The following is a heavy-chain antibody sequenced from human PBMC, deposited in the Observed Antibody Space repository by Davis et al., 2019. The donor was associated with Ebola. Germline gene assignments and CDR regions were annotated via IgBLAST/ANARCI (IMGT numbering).Heavy chain of an antibody. J-gene: IGHJ6*02. CDR1: GFTFSNNW. V-gene: IGHV3-30*12. CDR2: ISYDGSSK. Sequence: SLKISCTVSGFTFSNNWMSWLRQAPGKGLEWVAAISYDGSSKFSADSAKGRFTMSRDNSKNTVHVQMNSLRAEDTAVYYCARAGGSTTLTAPSMDVWGQGTTVTVSS. CDR3: ARAGGSTTLTAPSMDV. D-gene: IGHD4-17*01.